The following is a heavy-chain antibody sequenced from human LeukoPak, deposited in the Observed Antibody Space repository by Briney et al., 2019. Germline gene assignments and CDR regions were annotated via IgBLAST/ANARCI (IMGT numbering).Heavy chain of an antibody. CDR1: GYSISSGYY. CDR3: ARQGYDFWSGYYHYYYYMDV. Sequence: SETLSLTCAVSGYSISSGYYWGWIRQPPGKGLEWIGSIYHSGSTNYNPSLKSRVTISVDTSKNQFSLKLSSVTAADTAVYYCARQGYDFWSGYYHYYYYMDVWGKGTTVTVSS. V-gene: IGHV4-38-2*01. J-gene: IGHJ6*03. D-gene: IGHD3-3*01. CDR2: IYHSGST.